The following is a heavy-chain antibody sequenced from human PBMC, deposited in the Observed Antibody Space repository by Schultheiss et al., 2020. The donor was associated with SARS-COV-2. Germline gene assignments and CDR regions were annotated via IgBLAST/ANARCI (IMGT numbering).Heavy chain of an antibody. Sequence: GESLKISCAASGFTFSSYGMHWVRQAPGKGLEWVAVIWYDGSNKYYADSVKGRFTISRDNSKNTLYLQMNSLRAEDTAVYYCARDTTVVTGWYYGMDVWGQGTTVTVSS. J-gene: IGHJ6*02. CDR2: IWYDGSNK. V-gene: IGHV3-33*08. D-gene: IGHD4-23*01. CDR1: GFTFSSYG. CDR3: ARDTTVVTGWYYGMDV.